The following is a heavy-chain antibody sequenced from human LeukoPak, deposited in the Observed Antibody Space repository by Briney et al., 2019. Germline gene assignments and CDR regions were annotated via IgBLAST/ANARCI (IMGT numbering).Heavy chain of an antibody. J-gene: IGHJ4*02. CDR2: IKQDGSEK. V-gene: IGHV3-7*01. D-gene: IGHD6-13*01. CDR1: GVTFSSFW. Sequence: GGSLRLSCAASGVTFSSFWMSWVRQAPGKGLEWVANIKQDGSEKYYVDSVKGRFTISRDNAKNSLYLQMNSLRAEDTAVYYCARVKSSSWPYYFDYWGQGTLVTVSS. CDR3: ARVKSSSWPYYFDY.